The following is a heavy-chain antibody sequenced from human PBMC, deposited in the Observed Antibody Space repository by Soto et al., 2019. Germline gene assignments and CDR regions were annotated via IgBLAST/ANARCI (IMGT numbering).Heavy chain of an antibody. Sequence: QVQLVESGGGVVQPGRSLRLSCAASGFTFSSYGMHWVRQAPGKGLEWVAVISYDGSNKYYADSVKGRFTISRDNSKNTLYLQMNSLRAEDTAVYYCEKTGIAAAGTRADYYYGMDVWGQGTTVTVSS. CDR1: GFTFSSYG. D-gene: IGHD6-13*01. CDR2: ISYDGSNK. J-gene: IGHJ6*02. V-gene: IGHV3-30*18. CDR3: EKTGIAAAGTRADYYYGMDV.